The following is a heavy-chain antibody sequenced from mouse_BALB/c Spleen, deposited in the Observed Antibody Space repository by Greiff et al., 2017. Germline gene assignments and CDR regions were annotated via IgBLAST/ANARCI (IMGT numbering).Heavy chain of an antibody. J-gene: IGHJ3*01. D-gene: IGHD2-2*01. CDR3: ARDGYYGYDGFAY. V-gene: IGHV1-4*01. CDR1: GYTFTSYT. CDR2: INPSSGYT. Sequence: QVQLKESGAELARPGASVKMSCKASGYTFTSYTMHWVKQRPGQGLEWIGYINPSSGYTNYNQKFKDKATLTADKSSSTAYMQLSSLTSEDSAVYYCARDGYYGYDGFAYWGQGTLVTVSA.